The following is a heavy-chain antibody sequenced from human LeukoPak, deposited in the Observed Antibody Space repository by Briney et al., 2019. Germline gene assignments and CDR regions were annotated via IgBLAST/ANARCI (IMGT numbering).Heavy chain of an antibody. CDR1: GFTFSSYA. CDR3: ARGSNIAARIPWRGDY. CDR2: ISYDGSNT. J-gene: IGHJ4*02. D-gene: IGHD6-6*01. V-gene: IGHV3-30-3*01. Sequence: GRSLRLSCAASGFTFSSYAMHWVRQAPGKGLEWVAVISYDGSNTYYADSVKGRFTISRDNSKNTLYLQMNSLRAEDTAVYYCARGSNIAARIPWRGDYWGQGTLGTVSS.